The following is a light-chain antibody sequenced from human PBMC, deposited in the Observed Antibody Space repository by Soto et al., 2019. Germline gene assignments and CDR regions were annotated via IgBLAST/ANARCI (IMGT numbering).Light chain of an antibody. CDR2: SNN. CDR1: SSNIGSNT. V-gene: IGLV1-44*01. J-gene: IGLJ3*02. Sequence: QSELTQPPSASGTPGQRVTISCSGSSSNIGSNTVNWYQQLPGTAPKLLIYSNNQRPSGVPDRFSGSKSGTSASLAISGLQSEDEADYYCAAWDDSLNVWVFGGGTKLTVL. CDR3: AAWDDSLNVWV.